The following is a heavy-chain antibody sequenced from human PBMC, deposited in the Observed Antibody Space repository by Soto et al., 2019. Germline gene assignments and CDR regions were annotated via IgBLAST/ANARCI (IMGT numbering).Heavy chain of an antibody. CDR3: ARAAYYYESSGYYPGDY. Sequence: QVQLVQSGAEEKKPGASVKVSCKASGYSFTSYAIHWMRQAPGQRLEWMGWINAGNANTTVPQKFQGRVTFTRDTSASTVYMEVSSLRSEDTAVYYCARAAYYYESSGYYPGDYWGQGTLVTVS. CDR2: INAGNANT. D-gene: IGHD3-22*01. CDR1: GYSFTSYA. J-gene: IGHJ4*02. V-gene: IGHV1-3*05.